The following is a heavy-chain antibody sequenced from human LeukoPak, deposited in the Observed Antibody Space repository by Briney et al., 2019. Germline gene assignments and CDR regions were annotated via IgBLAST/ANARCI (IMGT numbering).Heavy chain of an antibody. CDR1: GFTFSSYA. CDR3: TTDFFVTMIGPDMDV. Sequence: GGSLRLSCAASGFTFSSYAMSWVRQAPGKGLEWVGRIKSKTDGGTTDYAAPVKGRFTISRDDSKNTLYLQMNSLKTEDTAVYYCTTDFFVTMIGPDMDVWGKGTTVTVSS. D-gene: IGHD3-22*01. J-gene: IGHJ6*03. V-gene: IGHV3-15*01. CDR2: IKSKTDGGTT.